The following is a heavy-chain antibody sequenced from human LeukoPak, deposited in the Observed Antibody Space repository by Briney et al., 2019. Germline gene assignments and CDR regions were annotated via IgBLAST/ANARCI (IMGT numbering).Heavy chain of an antibody. CDR2: ISGSGGST. V-gene: IGHV3-23*01. Sequence: ETLSLTCTVSGGSISSYYWSWIRQPAGKGLEWVSAISGSGGSTYYADSVKGRFTISRDNSKNTLYLQMNSLRAEDTAVYYCAKDIAAAGTYGMDVWGQGTTVTVSS. D-gene: IGHD6-13*01. J-gene: IGHJ6*02. CDR1: GGSISSYY. CDR3: AKDIAAAGTYGMDV.